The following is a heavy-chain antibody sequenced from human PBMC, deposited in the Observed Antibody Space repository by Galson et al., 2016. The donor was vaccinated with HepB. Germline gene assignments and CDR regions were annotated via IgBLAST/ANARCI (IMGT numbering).Heavy chain of an antibody. D-gene: IGHD5-24*01. CDR2: IYPDDSDT. J-gene: IGHJ5*02. V-gene: IGHV5-51*01. Sequence: QSGAEVTKPGDSLKVSCKGSVYNFTHYWVGWVRQMPGKGLEWMGIIYPDDSDTRYSPPFKSQVTISAAKSISTSYLQWSSLKASDTAVYYWGRCKGDGYTLVVFDLWGQGTQVTVSS. CDR3: GRCKGDGYTLVVFDL. CDR1: VYNFTHYW.